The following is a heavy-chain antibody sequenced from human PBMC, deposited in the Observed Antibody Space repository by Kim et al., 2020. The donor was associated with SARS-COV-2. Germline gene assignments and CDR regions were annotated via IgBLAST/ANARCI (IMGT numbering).Heavy chain of an antibody. CDR2: IYYSGST. Sequence: SETLSLTCTVSGGSINNYYWSWIRQPPGKGLEWIGYIYYSGSTNYNPSLKSRVTISIDTPKNQFSLKLSSVTAADTAVYYCARDRGRSFPSLELAKIIGRYYAMDVWGQGTTVTVSS. J-gene: IGHJ6*02. D-gene: IGHD3-16*02. CDR3: ARDRGRSFPSLELAKIIGRYYAMDV. CDR1: GGSINNYY. V-gene: IGHV4-59*01.